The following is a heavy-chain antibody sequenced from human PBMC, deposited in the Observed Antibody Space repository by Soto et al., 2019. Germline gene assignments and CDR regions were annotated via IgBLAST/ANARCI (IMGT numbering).Heavy chain of an antibody. Sequence: QVHLEQSGSEVKKSGSSVKVSCKASGNSFSSHAITWVRQAPGHGLEWMGGIIPVFGTPSYAQKFQGRVTITADKSTNTSYMELRSLRSEDTAVYDCARGGALSTSWYWGDGLDSWGQGTQVTVSS. CDR1: GNSFSSHA. V-gene: IGHV1-69*06. CDR3: ARGGALSTSWYWGDGLDS. J-gene: IGHJ4*02. CDR2: IIPVFGTP. D-gene: IGHD2-2*01.